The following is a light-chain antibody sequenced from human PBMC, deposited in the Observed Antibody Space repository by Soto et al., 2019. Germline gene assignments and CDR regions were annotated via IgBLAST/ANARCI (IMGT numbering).Light chain of an antibody. J-gene: IGKJ2*01. CDR1: RTLASSY. CDR3: KQYAPAPPYT. CDR2: AAS. V-gene: IGKV3-20*01. Sequence: EIVLTQSPGTLSLSPGERATLSCRASRTLASSYLAWYQHKPGQAPRLLIYAASRRAPVVPDKLSGSGSGADYTLTITRLEPEDSAVYYCKQYAPAPPYTFCQGTKVEI.